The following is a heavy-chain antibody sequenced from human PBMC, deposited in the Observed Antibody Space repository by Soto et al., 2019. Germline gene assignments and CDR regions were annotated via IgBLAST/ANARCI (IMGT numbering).Heavy chain of an antibody. CDR2: IVVGSGNT. Sequence: QMQLVQSGPEVKKPGTSVKVSCKASGFTFTSSAVQWVRQARGQRLEWIGWIVVGSGNTNYAQKFQERVTITRDMSTSTAYMELSSLRSEDTAVYYCAAGWRAELLLDYWGQGTLVTVSS. D-gene: IGHD2-15*01. CDR1: GFTFTSSA. V-gene: IGHV1-58*01. CDR3: AAGWRAELLLDY. J-gene: IGHJ4*02.